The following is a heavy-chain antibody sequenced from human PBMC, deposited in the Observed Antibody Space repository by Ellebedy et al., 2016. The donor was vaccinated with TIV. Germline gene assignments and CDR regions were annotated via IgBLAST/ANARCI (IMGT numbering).Heavy chain of an antibody. J-gene: IGHJ4*02. D-gene: IGHD4-17*01. CDR2: IGDSGATT. CDR3: AKLARAGDNVDFFDY. V-gene: IGHV3-23*01. Sequence: RGSLRLSCAASGFTLSTYAMSWVRQAPAKGLEWVSTIGDSGATTYYAGSVKGRFTISRDNSRNTLSLQMNSLRVEDTAVYYCAKLARAGDNVDFFDYWGQGTLVTVSS. CDR1: GFTLSTYA.